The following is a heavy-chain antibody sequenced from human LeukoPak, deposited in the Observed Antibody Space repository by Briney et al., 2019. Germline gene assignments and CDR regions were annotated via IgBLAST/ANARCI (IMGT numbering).Heavy chain of an antibody. CDR3: TTVTHFYL. J-gene: IGHJ4*02. D-gene: IGHD2/OR15-2a*01. Sequence: GGSLRLXCATSGFSFGGAWLSWVRQAPGKGLEWIGRIQHGGTTHYAAPLSGRFTISRDDSKATLYLHMNNLKTEDTAIYYCTTVTHFYLGGQGILVTVSS. CDR1: GFSFGGAW. V-gene: IGHV3-15*05. CDR2: IQHGGTT.